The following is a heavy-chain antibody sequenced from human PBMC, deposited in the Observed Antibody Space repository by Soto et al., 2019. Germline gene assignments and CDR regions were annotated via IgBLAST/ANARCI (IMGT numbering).Heavy chain of an antibody. D-gene: IGHD3-9*01. CDR3: ARDRPWGRYYFDS. V-gene: IGHV4-31*03. J-gene: IGHJ4*02. CDR2: IYSSRRT. Sequence: NPSETLSLTCTVSGGSISSGGYYWTWIRQHPGKGLEWIGYIYSSRRTYYNPSLKRRLIMSVDTSKNQFSLKLSSVTAADTAIYYCARDRPWGRYYFDSWGQGTLVTVSS. CDR1: GGSISSGGYY.